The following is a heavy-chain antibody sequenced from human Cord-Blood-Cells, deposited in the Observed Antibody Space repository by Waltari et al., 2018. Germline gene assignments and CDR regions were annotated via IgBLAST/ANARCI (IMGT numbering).Heavy chain of an antibody. V-gene: IGHV4-4*02. CDR3: AILLCGGDCYVHWYFDL. CDR1: GGSISSSNW. Sequence: GGSISSSNWWSWVRQPPGKGLEWIGEIYHSGSTNYNPSLKSRVTISVDKSKNQFSLKLSSVTAADTAVYYCAILLCGGDCYVHWYFDLWGRGTLVTVSS. D-gene: IGHD2-21*01. J-gene: IGHJ2*01. CDR2: IYHSGST.